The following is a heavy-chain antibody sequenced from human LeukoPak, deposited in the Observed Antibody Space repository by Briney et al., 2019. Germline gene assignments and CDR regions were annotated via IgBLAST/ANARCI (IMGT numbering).Heavy chain of an antibody. V-gene: IGHV5-51*01. CDR3: ASWRYSSGWYFDY. J-gene: IGHJ4*02. D-gene: IGHD6-19*01. CDR2: IYPGDSDT. Sequence: KVSCKASGYTFTGYYMHWVRQMPGKGLEWMEIIYPGDSDTRYSPSFQGQVTISADKSISTAYLQWSSLKASDTAMYYCASWRYSSGWYFDYWGQGTLVTVSS. CDR1: GYTFTGYY.